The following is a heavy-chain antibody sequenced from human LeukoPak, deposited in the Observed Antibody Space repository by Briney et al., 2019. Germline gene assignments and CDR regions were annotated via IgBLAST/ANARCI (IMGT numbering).Heavy chain of an antibody. D-gene: IGHD1-26*01. V-gene: IGHV1-8*01. CDR3: ARTRRIVGATDFDY. CDR2: MNPNSGNT. Sequence: ASVKVSCKASGYTFTSYDINWVRQATGQGLEWMGWMNPNSGNTGYAQKFQGRVTMTRNTSISTAYMELSSLRSEDTAVYYCARTRRIVGATDFDYWGQGTLVTVSS. CDR1: GYTFTSYD. J-gene: IGHJ4*02.